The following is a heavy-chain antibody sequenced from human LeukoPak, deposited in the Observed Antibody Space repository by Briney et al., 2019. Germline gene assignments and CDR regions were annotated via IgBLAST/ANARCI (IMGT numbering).Heavy chain of an antibody. V-gene: IGHV3-15*01. CDR3: STRGQRGWDIGVVRRDSYYYYMDV. CDR2: IKSKTDGGAI. D-gene: IGHD2-2*01. J-gene: IGHJ6*03. Sequence: PGGSLRLSCAASGFTFSNVWMSWVRQAPGKGLEWVGRIKSKTDGGAIDYAAPVKGRFTISRDDSKNMLYLQMNSLKTEDTAFYYWSTRGQRGWDIGVVRRDSYYYYMDVWGKGTAVTVSS. CDR1: GFTFSNVW.